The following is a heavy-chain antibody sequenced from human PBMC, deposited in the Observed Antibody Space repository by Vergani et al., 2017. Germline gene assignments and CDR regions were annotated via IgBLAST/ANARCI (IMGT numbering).Heavy chain of an antibody. V-gene: IGHV3-9*01. CDR3: ARDLLRYFDWLLYSPTLFDY. D-gene: IGHD3-9*01. J-gene: IGHJ4*02. Sequence: EVQLVESGGGLVQPGRSLRLSCAASGFTFDDYAMHWVRQAPGKGLEWVSGISWNSGSIGYADSVKGRFTISRDNAKNSLYLQMNSLRAEDTAVYYCARDLLRYFDWLLYSPTLFDYWGQGTLVTVSS. CDR2: ISWNSGSI. CDR1: GFTFDDYA.